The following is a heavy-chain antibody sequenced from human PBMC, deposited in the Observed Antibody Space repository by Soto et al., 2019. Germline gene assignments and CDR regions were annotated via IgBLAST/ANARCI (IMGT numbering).Heavy chain of an antibody. Sequence: SVKVSCKASGGTFSSCAISWVRQAPGQGLEWMGGIIPIFGTANYAQKFQGRVTITADESTSTAYMELSSLRSEDTAVYYCAMLGGYYHTSAPPYFQHWGQGTLVTVSS. CDR2: IIPIFGTA. CDR3: AMLGGYYHTSAPPYFQH. D-gene: IGHD3-22*01. J-gene: IGHJ1*01. CDR1: GGTFSSCA. V-gene: IGHV1-69*13.